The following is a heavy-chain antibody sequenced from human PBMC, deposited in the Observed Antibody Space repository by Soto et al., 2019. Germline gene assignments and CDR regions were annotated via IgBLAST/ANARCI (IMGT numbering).Heavy chain of an antibody. Sequence: GGSLTLSCVVSGLTVSSNYMAWVRQAPGKGLEWVSVIHSSGNTYYADSVKARFTISRDNSENTVYLQINSLRIEDTAMYYCARGVSGHYPNTLDYWGQGTLVTVSS. CDR1: GLTVSSNY. CDR2: IHSSGNT. D-gene: IGHD1-26*01. J-gene: IGHJ4*02. CDR3: ARGVSGHYPNTLDY. V-gene: IGHV3-66*01.